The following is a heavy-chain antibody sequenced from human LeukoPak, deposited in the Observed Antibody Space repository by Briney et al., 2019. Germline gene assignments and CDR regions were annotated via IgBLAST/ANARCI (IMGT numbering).Heavy chain of an antibody. CDR1: GFTFRNYD. J-gene: IGHJ4*02. Sequence: GGSLRLSCGASGFTFRNYDMHWVRQAAGKGLEWVSTIVIGGDTYYPGSVKGRFTISRENAKNSLYLQMKSLRAGDTAVYYCARGEFYGSGSYLFDYWGQGTLVTVSS. D-gene: IGHD3-10*01. CDR2: IVIGGDT. CDR3: ARGEFYGSGSYLFDY. V-gene: IGHV3-13*01.